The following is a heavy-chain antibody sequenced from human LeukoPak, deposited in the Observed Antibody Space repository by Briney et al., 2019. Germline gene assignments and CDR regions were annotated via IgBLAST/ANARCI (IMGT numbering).Heavy chain of an antibody. D-gene: IGHD6-19*01. CDR1: GGSFSGYY. CDR2: INHSGST. J-gene: IGHJ4*02. V-gene: IGHV4-34*01. CDR3: ARHRIAVAGSSRANFDY. Sequence: SETLSLTCAVYGGSFSGYYWSWIRQPPGKGLEWIGEINHSGSTNYNPSLKSRVTISVDTSKNQFSLKLSSVTAADTAVYYCARHRIAVAGSSRANFDYWGQGTLVTVSS.